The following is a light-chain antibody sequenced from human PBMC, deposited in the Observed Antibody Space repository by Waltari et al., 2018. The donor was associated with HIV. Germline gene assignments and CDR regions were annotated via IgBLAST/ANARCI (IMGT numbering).Light chain of an antibody. CDR3: QQYNTWISWT. Sequence: EAVLTQATDALPTSPAERATLSCRASQSVITNLAWYQQKPGQAPRLLIYDASIMAPGIPVRFSGSGTGTEFTLTISSLRSEDSAIYYCQQYNTWISWTFGQGTKVEIK. V-gene: IGKV3-15*01. CDR2: DAS. J-gene: IGKJ1*01. CDR1: QSVITN.